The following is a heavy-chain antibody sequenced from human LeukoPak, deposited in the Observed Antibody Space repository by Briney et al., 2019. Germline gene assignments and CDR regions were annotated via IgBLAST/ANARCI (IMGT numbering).Heavy chain of an antibody. CDR1: GFTFSSYG. Sequence: PGGSLRLSCAASGFTFSSYGVHWVRQAPGKGLEWVAFIRYDGSNKYYADSVKGRFTISRDNSKNTLYLQMNSLRAEDTAVYYCAKDNSSGYYYPDYWGQGTLVTVSS. CDR2: IRYDGSNK. D-gene: IGHD3-22*01. V-gene: IGHV3-30*02. CDR3: AKDNSSGYYYPDY. J-gene: IGHJ4*02.